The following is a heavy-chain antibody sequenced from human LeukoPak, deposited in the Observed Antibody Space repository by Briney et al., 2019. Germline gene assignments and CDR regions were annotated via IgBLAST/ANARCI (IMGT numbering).Heavy chain of an antibody. V-gene: IGHV1-18*01. CDR3: ARDSEYYDYVWGSYHY. J-gene: IGHJ4*02. D-gene: IGHD3-16*02. CDR1: GYTFTSYG. Sequence: ASVKVSCKASGYTFTSYGISWVRQAPGQGLEWMGWISAYNGNTNYAQKLQGRVTMTTDISTSTAYMELRSLRSDDTAVYYCARDSEYYDYVWGSYHYWGQGTLVTVSS. CDR2: ISAYNGNT.